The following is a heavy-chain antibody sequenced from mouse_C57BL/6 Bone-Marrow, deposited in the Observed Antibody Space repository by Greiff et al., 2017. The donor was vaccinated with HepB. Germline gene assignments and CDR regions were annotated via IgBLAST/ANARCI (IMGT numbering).Heavy chain of an antibody. CDR2: IFPGSGST. CDR1: GYTFTSHW. V-gene: IGHV1-56*01. D-gene: IGHD2-3*01. Sequence: VQLQQPGAELVMPGASVKLSCKAPGYTFTSHWMQWVRQRPGQGLEWIGEIFPGSGSTYYNEKFKGKATLTVDTSSSTAYMQLSSLTSEDSAVYFCARKGYEGDGYSYLDYWGQGTTLTVSS. J-gene: IGHJ2*01. CDR3: ARKGYEGDGYSYLDY.